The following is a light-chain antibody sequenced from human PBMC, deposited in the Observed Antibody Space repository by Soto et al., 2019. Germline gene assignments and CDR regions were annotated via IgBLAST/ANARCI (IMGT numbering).Light chain of an antibody. Sequence: EIVMTQSPATLSVSPGERVTLSCRASQSVSSSYLAWYQQKPGQAPRLLVYGASSRATGIPDRFSGSGSGTDFTLTISRLEPEDFAVYYCQQYGSSPTKTFGQGTNVEIK. V-gene: IGKV3-20*01. CDR2: GAS. J-gene: IGKJ1*01. CDR1: QSVSSSY. CDR3: QQYGSSPTKT.